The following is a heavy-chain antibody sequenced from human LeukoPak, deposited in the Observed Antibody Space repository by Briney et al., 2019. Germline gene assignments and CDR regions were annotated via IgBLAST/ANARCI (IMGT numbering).Heavy chain of an antibody. V-gene: IGHV4-61*02. CDR3: ARSRTTGGRGRVYYYYGMDV. CDR2: IYTSGST. J-gene: IGHJ6*02. D-gene: IGHD4-17*01. CDR1: GGSISSGSYY. Sequence: NPSQTLSLTCTVSGGSISSGSYYWSWIRQPAGKGLEWSGRIYTSGSTNYNPSLKSRVTMSVDTSKDQFSLKLSSVTAADTAVYYCARSRTTGGRGRVYYYYGMDVWGQGTTVTVSS.